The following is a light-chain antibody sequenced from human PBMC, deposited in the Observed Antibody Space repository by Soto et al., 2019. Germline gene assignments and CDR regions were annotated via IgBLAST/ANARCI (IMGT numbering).Light chain of an antibody. CDR1: QGIGND. CDR3: LQHFPFPLS. CDR2: AAS. J-gene: IGKJ4*01. Sequence: AIQMTQSPSSLSASVGDRVTITCRASQGIGNDLAWYQQKPGKAPKLLIYAASTLQSGVPSRFSCSGSGTDFTLTISNLQPGDLSSYYCLQHFPFPLSFGGGTKVEIK. V-gene: IGKV1-6*02.